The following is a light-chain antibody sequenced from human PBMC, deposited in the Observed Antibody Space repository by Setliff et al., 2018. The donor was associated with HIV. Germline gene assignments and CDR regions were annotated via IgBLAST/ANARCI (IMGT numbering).Light chain of an antibody. J-gene: IGLJ3*02. Sequence: QSALTQSASVSGSPGQSITISCTGTSSDVGSYNLVSWYQQHPGDGPKLMIYEVTKRPSGVSDRFSGSKSGNTASLTISELQAEDEADYYCFSYAGSSIFVFGGGTKVTVL. V-gene: IGLV2-23*02. CDR1: SSDVGSYNL. CDR3: FSYAGSSIFV. CDR2: EVT.